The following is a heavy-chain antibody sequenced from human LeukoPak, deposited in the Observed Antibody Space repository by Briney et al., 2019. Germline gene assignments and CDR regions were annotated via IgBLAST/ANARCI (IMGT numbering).Heavy chain of an antibody. Sequence: SETLSLTCTVSGGSISSAVYYWSWIRQPPGKGLEWVGYIYHSGSTYYNPSLKSRVSISVDKSKNQFSLKLSSVTAADTAVYYCARATGYWYFDLWGRGTLVTVSS. CDR1: GGSISSAVYY. CDR3: ARATGYWYFDL. CDR2: IYHSGST. V-gene: IGHV4-30-2*01. J-gene: IGHJ2*01. D-gene: IGHD1-1*01.